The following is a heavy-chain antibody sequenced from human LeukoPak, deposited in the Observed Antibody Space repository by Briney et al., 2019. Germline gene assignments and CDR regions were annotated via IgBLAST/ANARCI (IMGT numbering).Heavy chain of an antibody. CDR2: ISSSSSYI. CDR3: ARSVVLLWFGELGAFDI. V-gene: IGHV3-21*01. J-gene: IGHJ3*02. D-gene: IGHD3-10*01. CDR1: GFTFSGYS. Sequence: GGSLRLSCAASGFTFSGYSMNWVRQAPGKGLEWVSSISSSSSYIYYADSVKGRFTISRDNAKNSLYLQMNSLRAEDTAVYYCARSVVLLWFGELGAFDIWGQGTMVTVSS.